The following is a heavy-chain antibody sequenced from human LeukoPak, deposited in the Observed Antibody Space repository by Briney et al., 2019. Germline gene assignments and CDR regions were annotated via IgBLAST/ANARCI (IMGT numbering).Heavy chain of an antibody. J-gene: IGHJ4*02. V-gene: IGHV4-30-4*01. D-gene: IGHD3-3*01. CDR1: GGSISSGDYY. CDR2: IYYSGST. CDR3: ARVNPSVHYDFWSGYPRPSKQIDY. Sequence: SQTLSLACTVSGGSISSGDYYWSWIRQPPGKGLEWIGYIYYSGSTYYNPSLKSRVTISVDTSKNQFSLKLSSVTAADTAVYYCARVNPSVHYDFWSGYPRPSKQIDYWGQGTLVTVSS.